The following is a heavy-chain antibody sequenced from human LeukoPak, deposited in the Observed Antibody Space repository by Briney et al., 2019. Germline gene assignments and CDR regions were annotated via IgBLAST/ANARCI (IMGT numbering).Heavy chain of an antibody. D-gene: IGHD3-22*01. CDR3: ARHTFHGQAVIVVVPTPDWYFDV. CDR2: IYHSGRT. V-gene: IGHV4-39*01. Sequence: SETLSLTCTVSGDSIGSKSYYWGWIRQPPGKGLEWIGSIYHSGRTYYSPSLRSRVTISVDTSMNQMSLKLTSVTAADTAIYYCARHTFHGQAVIVVVPTPDWYFDVWGRGTLVAASS. J-gene: IGHJ2*01. CDR1: GDSIGSKSYY.